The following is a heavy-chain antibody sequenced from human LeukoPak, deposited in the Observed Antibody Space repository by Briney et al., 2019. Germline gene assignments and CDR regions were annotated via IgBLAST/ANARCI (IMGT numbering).Heavy chain of an antibody. D-gene: IGHD5-24*01. CDR2: VYSDEIT. CDR1: GGSVNHDFC. V-gene: IGHV4-39*07. J-gene: IGHJ4*02. Sequence: SETLSLTCTLAGGSVNHDFCWTWIRQAPGKGLEWIGAVYSDEITYRNPSLTRRLAISIDTSKNQFSLILTSVTAADTAVYYCARGRDAYKVGDFWGQGTLVSVSS. CDR3: ARGRDAYKVGDF.